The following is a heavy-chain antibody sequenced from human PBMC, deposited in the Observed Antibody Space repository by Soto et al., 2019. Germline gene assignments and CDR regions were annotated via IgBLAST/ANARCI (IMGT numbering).Heavy chain of an antibody. CDR2: ISSSSSYI. CDR3: ARAGGSGYDYVDFFDY. J-gene: IGHJ4*02. CDR1: GFTFSSYS. D-gene: IGHD5-12*01. V-gene: IGHV3-21*01. Sequence: GGSLRLSCAASGFTFSSYSMNWVRQAPGKGLEWVSSISSSSSYIYYADSVKGRFTISRDNAKNSLYLQMNSLRAEDTAVYYCARAGGSGYDYVDFFDYWGQGTLVTVSS.